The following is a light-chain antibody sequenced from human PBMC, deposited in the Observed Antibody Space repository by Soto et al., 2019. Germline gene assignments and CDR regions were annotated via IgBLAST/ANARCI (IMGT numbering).Light chain of an antibody. CDR3: SSYSGSNNLV. CDR2: AVN. J-gene: IGLJ1*01. V-gene: IGLV2-8*01. CDR1: SSDVGGYNY. Sequence: SALTQPPSASGSPGQSVTISCTGTSSDVGGYNYVSWYQQHPGKAPKVILYAVNKWPSGVPDRFSGSKSGNTASLTVSGLQTEDEADYYCSSYSGSNNLVFGSGTKVTVL.